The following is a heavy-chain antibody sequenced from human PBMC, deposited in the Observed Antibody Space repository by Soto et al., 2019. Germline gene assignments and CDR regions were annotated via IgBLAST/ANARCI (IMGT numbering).Heavy chain of an antibody. J-gene: IGHJ4*02. CDR3: TRRVRSTGLLDY. Sequence: PSETLSLTCTVSGNSISGTSSFWAWIRQPPGKNLEWIGSVYYTGSTYYSSSLKSRVSISIDTSKNQFSLSLNSVTAADTAVYYCTRRVRSTGLLDYWGQGALVTVSS. V-gene: IGHV4-39*01. CDR1: GNSISGTSSF. CDR2: VYYTGST. D-gene: IGHD4-4*01.